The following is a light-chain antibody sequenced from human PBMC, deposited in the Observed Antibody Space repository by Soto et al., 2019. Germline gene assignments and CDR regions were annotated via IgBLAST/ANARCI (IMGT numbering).Light chain of an antibody. J-gene: IGKJ3*01. Sequence: DIVMTQSPLSLPVTPGEPASISYRSSQSLLLSNGYNYLDWYLQKPGQSPQLLIYLGSNRASGVPDRFSGSGSGTDFTLRISRVEAEDVGIYYCMQALQTPRTFGPGTKVDIK. CDR2: LGS. CDR3: MQALQTPRT. V-gene: IGKV2-28*01. CDR1: QSLLLSNGYNY.